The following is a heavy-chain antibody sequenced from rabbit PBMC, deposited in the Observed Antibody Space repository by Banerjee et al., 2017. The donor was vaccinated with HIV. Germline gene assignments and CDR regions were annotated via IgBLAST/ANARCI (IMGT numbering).Heavy chain of an antibody. CDR2: IYPDYGST. J-gene: IGHJ4*01. CDR1: GIDFSSYG. V-gene: IGHV1S47*01. D-gene: IGHD8-1*01. Sequence: QEQLVESGGGLVTLGGSLKLSCKASGIDFSSYGISWVRQAPGKGLEWIAYIYPDYGSTDYASWVNGRFTISLDNAQNTVFLQMTSLTAADTATYFCAIPDYAGSSSPYFNLWGPGTLVTVS. CDR3: AIPDYAGSSSPYFNL.